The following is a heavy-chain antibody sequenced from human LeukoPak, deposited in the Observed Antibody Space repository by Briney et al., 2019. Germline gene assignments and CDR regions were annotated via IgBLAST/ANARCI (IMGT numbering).Heavy chain of an antibody. J-gene: IGHJ4*02. CDR1: GFTVSSNY. CDR2: VYSGGST. Sequence: GGSVRLSCAASGFTVSSNYMSWVRQAPGKGLEWVSVVYSGGSTYYADSVKGRFTISRDNSKNTLYLQMNSLRAEDTAVYYCATDSSGYSYFDYWGQGTLVTVSS. CDR3: ATDSSGYSYFDY. D-gene: IGHD3-22*01. V-gene: IGHV3-53*01.